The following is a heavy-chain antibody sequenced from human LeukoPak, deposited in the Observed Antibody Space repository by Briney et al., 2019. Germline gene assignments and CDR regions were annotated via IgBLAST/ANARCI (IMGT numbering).Heavy chain of an antibody. CDR2: ISGSGGST. CDR3: AKPEDIVVVVAATPPGY. CDR1: GFTFSSYA. D-gene: IGHD2-15*01. J-gene: IGHJ4*02. Sequence: GGSLRLSCAASGFTFSSYAMSWVRQAPGKGLEWVSAISGSGGSTYYADSVKGRFTISRDNSKNTLYLQMNSLRAEDTAVYYCAKPEDIVVVVAATPPGYWGQGTLVTVSS. V-gene: IGHV3-23*01.